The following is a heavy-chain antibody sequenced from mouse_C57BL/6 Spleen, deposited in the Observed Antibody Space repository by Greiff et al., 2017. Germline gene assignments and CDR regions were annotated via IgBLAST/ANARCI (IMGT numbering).Heavy chain of an antibody. Sequence: VQLQQSGPELVKPGASVKMSCKASGYTFTDYNMHWVKQSHGKSLEWIGYINPNNGGTSYNQKFKGKATLTVNKSSSTAYMELRSLTSEDSAVYYCARSHYYGSSPHWYFDVWGTGTTVTVSS. CDR2: INPNNGGT. D-gene: IGHD1-1*01. CDR3: ARSHYYGSSPHWYFDV. V-gene: IGHV1-22*01. CDR1: GYTFTDYN. J-gene: IGHJ1*03.